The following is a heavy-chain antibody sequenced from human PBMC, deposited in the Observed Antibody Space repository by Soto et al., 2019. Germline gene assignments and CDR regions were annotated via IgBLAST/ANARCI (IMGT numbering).Heavy chain of an antibody. D-gene: IGHD1-26*01. Sequence: EVHLLESGGGLVQPGGSLRLSCVASGFTFSSYTMYWVRQVPGKGLEWVSDISESGAITHYADSVKGRFTTSRDDPKSTLYLQMHTLRGDDTAVYYCAKAQYTGISKTLDYWGQGTLVTVST. CDR2: ISESGAIT. J-gene: IGHJ4*02. CDR3: AKAQYTGISKTLDY. CDR1: GFTFSSYT. V-gene: IGHV3-23*01.